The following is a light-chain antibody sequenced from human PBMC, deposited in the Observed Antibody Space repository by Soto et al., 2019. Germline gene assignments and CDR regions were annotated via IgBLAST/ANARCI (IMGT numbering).Light chain of an antibody. CDR3: QEYNKWPPLT. J-gene: IGKJ4*01. V-gene: IGKV3-15*01. Sequence: EVVMTQSPATLSVSPGERATLSCRASQNVNSNLAWYQQKPGQAPRLLIYDASTRATGIPARFSGSGSGTEFTLTISSLQSEDFAVYYCQEYNKWPPLTFGGGT. CDR2: DAS. CDR1: QNVNSN.